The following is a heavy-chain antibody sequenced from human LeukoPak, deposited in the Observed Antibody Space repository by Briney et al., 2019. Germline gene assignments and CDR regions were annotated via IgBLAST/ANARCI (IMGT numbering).Heavy chain of an antibody. CDR3: ARDLGSSGYLDY. V-gene: IGHV3-30-3*01. CDR1: GFTFSSYA. D-gene: IGHD3-22*01. CDR2: ISYDGSNK. Sequence: GRSLRLSCAASGFTFSSYAMHWVRQAPGKGLEWVAVISYDGSNKYYADSVKGRFTSSRDNSNNTLYLQMNSLRAEDTAVYYCARDLGSSGYLDYWGQGTLVTVSS. J-gene: IGHJ4*02.